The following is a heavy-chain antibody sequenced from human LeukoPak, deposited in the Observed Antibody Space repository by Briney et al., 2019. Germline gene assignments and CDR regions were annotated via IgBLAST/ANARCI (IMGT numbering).Heavy chain of an antibody. CDR1: GFMFSSFG. J-gene: IGHJ4*02. CDR3: AREGSLYDYCSGGSCYSLLAPRPFDY. CDR2: VSYDGNNK. Sequence: GGSLRLSCAASGFMFSSFGIHWVRQAPGKGLEWVAAVSYDGNNKYYADSVKGRITISKDNAKNSLYLQMNSLRAEDTAVYYCAREGSLYDYCSGGSCYSLLAPRPFDYWGQGTLVTVSS. V-gene: IGHV3-30*03. D-gene: IGHD2-15*01.